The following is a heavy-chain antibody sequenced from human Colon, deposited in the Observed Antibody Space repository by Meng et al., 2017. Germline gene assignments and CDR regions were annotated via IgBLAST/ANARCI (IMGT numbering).Heavy chain of an antibody. D-gene: IGHD4-17*01. Sequence: QLQLQESGSGLVKPSQTLSLSCAVSGGSIIIDVYAWSWIRQLPGKGLEWIGHIYHTGTTYYNPSLKSRVTISVDRSKNQFSLKMSSVTAADAAVYYCARRRGFGDYLYYYGMDVWGQGITVTVSS. CDR3: ARRRGFGDYLYYYGMDV. CDR2: IYHTGTT. J-gene: IGHJ6*02. CDR1: GGSIIIDVYA. V-gene: IGHV4-30-2*06.